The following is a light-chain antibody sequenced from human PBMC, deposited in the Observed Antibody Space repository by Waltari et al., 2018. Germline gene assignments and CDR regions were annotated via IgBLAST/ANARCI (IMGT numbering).Light chain of an antibody. Sequence: DIQMTQSPSTLSASVGDRVTITCRASQPITTWAAWYKQKPGQAPHLLIYDASRLEFGVPTRFSGSGSETEFTLTISSLRPDDFATYYCQQYSSFWTFGQGTKVEIK. CDR3: QQYSSFWT. V-gene: IGKV1-5*01. CDR2: DAS. CDR1: QPITTW. J-gene: IGKJ1*01.